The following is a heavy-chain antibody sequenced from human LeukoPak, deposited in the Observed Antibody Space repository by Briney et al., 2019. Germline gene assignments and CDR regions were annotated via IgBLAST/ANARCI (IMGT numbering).Heavy chain of an antibody. CDR1: GFTFSSYA. Sequence: SGGSLRLSCAASGFTFSSYAMSWVRQAPGKGLEWVSAISGSGGSTYYADSVKGRFTISRDSSKNTLYLQMNSLRAEDTAVYYCAKGVAAAASAEYFQHWGQGTLVTVSS. J-gene: IGHJ1*01. CDR2: ISGSGGST. D-gene: IGHD6-13*01. V-gene: IGHV3-23*01. CDR3: AKGVAAAASAEYFQH.